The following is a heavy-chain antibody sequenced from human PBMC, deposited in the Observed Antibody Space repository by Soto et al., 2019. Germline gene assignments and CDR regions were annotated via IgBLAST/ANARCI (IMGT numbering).Heavy chain of an antibody. CDR1: EFTFSSYG. CDR2: IWYDGSNK. CDR3: ARDWYYGSGSPPEAGDLPYYNGMDV. D-gene: IGHD3-10*01. J-gene: IGHJ6*02. V-gene: IGHV3-33*01. Sequence: PGGSLRLSCAASEFTFSSYGMHWVRQAPGKGLEWVAVIWYDGSNKYYADSVKGRFTISRDNSKNTLYLQMNSLRAEDTAVYYCARDWYYGSGSPPEAGDLPYYNGMDVWGQGTTVTVSS.